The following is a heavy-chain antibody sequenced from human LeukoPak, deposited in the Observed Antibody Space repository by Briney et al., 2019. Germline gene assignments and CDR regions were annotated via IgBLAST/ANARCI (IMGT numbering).Heavy chain of an antibody. CDR1: GFTFSNAW. Sequence: PGGSLRLSCAASGFTFSNAWMSWVRQAPGKGLEWVGRIKSKTDGGTTDYAAPVKGRFTISRDDSKNTLYLQMNSLKTEDTAVYYCTTVVGYCNSTSCSDYYYYYYMDVWGKGTTVTVSS. CDR3: TTVVGYCNSTSCSDYYYYYYMDV. D-gene: IGHD2-2*01. V-gene: IGHV3-15*01. CDR2: IKSKTDGGTT. J-gene: IGHJ6*03.